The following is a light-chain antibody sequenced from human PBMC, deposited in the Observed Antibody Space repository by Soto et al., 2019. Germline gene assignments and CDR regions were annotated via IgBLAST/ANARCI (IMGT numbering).Light chain of an antibody. Sequence: DIQMTQSPSTLSASVGDRVTITCRASQSISSWLAWYQHKPGKAPTLLIYKASSLESGVPSRFSGSGSGTEFTLTISSLQPDDFATYYCQQYNSYSWTFGQGTKVEIK. V-gene: IGKV1-5*03. CDR1: QSISSW. CDR3: QQYNSYSWT. CDR2: KAS. J-gene: IGKJ1*01.